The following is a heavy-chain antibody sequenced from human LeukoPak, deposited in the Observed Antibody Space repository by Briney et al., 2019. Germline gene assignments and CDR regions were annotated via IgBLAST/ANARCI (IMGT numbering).Heavy chain of an antibody. D-gene: IGHD3-3*01. V-gene: IGHV1-18*01. Sequence: ASVKVSCKASGYTFTSYGISWVRQAPGQGREWMGWISAYNGNTNYAQKLQGRVTMTTDTSTSTAYMELRSLRSDDTAVYYCARDQSSVRFLEWFLKGTDAFDIWGQGTMVTVSS. CDR1: GYTFTSYG. CDR2: ISAYNGNT. J-gene: IGHJ3*02. CDR3: ARDQSSVRFLEWFLKGTDAFDI.